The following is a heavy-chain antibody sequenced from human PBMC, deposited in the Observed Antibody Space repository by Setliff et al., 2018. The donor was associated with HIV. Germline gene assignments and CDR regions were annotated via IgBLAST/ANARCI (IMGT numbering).Heavy chain of an antibody. CDR3: ARGAARGVLLGFGLYYCDS. Sequence: LRLSCAASGFTFGSSWMTWVRQAPGKGLEWVANIKPDGSEKYYADALRDRFTISRDNARTSLYLHADSLRPEDTAVYYCARGAARGVLLGFGLYYCDSWGQGTLVTVSS. J-gene: IGHJ4*02. CDR2: IKPDGSEK. V-gene: IGHV3-7*03. D-gene: IGHD3-10*01. CDR1: GFTFGSSW.